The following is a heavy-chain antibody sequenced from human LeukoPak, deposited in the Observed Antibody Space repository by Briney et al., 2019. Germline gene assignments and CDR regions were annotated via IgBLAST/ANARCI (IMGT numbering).Heavy chain of an antibody. V-gene: IGHV4-34*01. D-gene: IGHD3-22*01. Sequence: SETLSLTCTVSGGSISSYCWSWIRQPPGKGLEWIGEINHSGSTNYNPSLKSRVTISVETSKNQFSLKLSSVTAADTAVYYCARDIRAYYYESSGYAFDYWGQGTLVTVSS. CDR2: INHSGST. CDR1: GGSISSYC. J-gene: IGHJ4*02. CDR3: ARDIRAYYYESSGYAFDY.